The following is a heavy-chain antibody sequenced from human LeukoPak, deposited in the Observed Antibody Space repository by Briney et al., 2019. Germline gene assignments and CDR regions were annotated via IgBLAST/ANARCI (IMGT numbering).Heavy chain of an antibody. V-gene: IGHV3-21*01. D-gene: IGHD6-19*01. CDR3: ASQGIAVAATLDY. CDR1: GFTFSSYR. CDR2: ISSSSSYI. J-gene: IGHJ4*02. Sequence: GGSLRLSCAASGFTFSSYRVNWVRQAPGKGLEWVSSISSSSSYIYYADSVKGRFTISRDNAKRSLYLQMNSLRAEDTAVYYCASQGIAVAATLDYWGQGTLVTVSS.